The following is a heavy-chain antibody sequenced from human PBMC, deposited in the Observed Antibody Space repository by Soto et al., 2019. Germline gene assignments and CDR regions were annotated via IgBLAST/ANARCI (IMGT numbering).Heavy chain of an antibody. Sequence: SVKVSCKASGFTFTSSAVQWVRQARGQRLEWIGWIVVGNGNTNYAQKFQERVTITRDMSTSTAYMELSSLRSEDTAVYYCAAAYGSGSTQDYYYYGMDVWGQGTTVTVSS. V-gene: IGHV1-58*01. D-gene: IGHD3-10*01. CDR2: IVVGNGNT. J-gene: IGHJ6*02. CDR3: AAAYGSGSTQDYYYYGMDV. CDR1: GFTFTSSA.